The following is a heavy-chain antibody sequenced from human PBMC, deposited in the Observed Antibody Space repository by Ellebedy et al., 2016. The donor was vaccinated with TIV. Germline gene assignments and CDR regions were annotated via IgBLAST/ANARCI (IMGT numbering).Heavy chain of an antibody. CDR2: IYPGDSDT. V-gene: IGHV5-51*01. D-gene: IGHD6-19*01. J-gene: IGHJ4*02. CDR1: GYSFTSYW. Sequence: PGGSLRLSCKGSGYSFTSYWIGWVRQMPGKGLEWMGIIYPGDSDTRYSPSFQGQVTISADKSISTAYLQWSSLKASDTAMYYCARGQSSGWYYFDYWGQGTLVTVSS. CDR3: ARGQSSGWYYFDY.